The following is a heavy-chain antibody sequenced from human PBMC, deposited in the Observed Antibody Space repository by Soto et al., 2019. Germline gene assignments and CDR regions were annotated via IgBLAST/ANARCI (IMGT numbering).Heavy chain of an antibody. CDR3: ARQLVYCGGDCYSAPIDY. CDR1: GYTFTAYY. CDR2: INPNSGGT. V-gene: IGHV1-2*02. J-gene: IGHJ4*02. D-gene: IGHD2-21*02. Sequence: ASVKVSCKTFGYTFTAYYIHWVRQAPGQGLEWMGWINPNSGGTNYAQKFQGRVTMTRDTSISTAYMELVRLRSDDTAVYYCARQLVYCGGDCYSAPIDYWGQGTLVTVYS.